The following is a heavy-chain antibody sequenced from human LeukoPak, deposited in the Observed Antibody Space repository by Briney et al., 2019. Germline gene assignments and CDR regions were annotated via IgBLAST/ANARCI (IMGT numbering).Heavy chain of an antibody. CDR2: ISSSSSYI. CDR3: ARSAGSGWYRAPYYYYGMDV. D-gene: IGHD6-19*01. V-gene: IGHV3-21*01. Sequence: KPGGSLRLSCAASGFTFSSYSMNWVRQAPGKGLEWVSSISSSSSYIYYADSVKGRFTISRDNAKNSLYLQMNSLRAEDTAVYYCARSAGSGWYRAPYYYYGMDVWGQGTTVTVSS. CDR1: GFTFSSYS. J-gene: IGHJ6*02.